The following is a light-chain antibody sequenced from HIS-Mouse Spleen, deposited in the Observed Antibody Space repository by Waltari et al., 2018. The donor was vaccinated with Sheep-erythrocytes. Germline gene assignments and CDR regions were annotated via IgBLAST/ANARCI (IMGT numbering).Light chain of an antibody. V-gene: IGKV2-28*01. CDR3: MQALQTMYT. J-gene: IGKJ2*01. CDR2: LGS. Sequence: TQPPSASGSPGQSVTISCRSSQSLLHSNGYNYLDWYLQKPGQSPQLLIYLGSNRASGVPDRFSGSGSGTDFTLKISRVEAEDVGVYYCMQALQTMYTFGQGTKLEIK. CDR1: QSLLHSNGYNY.